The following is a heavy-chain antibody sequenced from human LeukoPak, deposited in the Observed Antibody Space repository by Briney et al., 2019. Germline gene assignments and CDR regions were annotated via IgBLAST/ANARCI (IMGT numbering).Heavy chain of an antibody. J-gene: IGHJ4*02. CDR2: IYYSGYT. V-gene: IGHV4-39*07. Sequence: PSETLSLTCTVSGSSISSSSYYWGWIRQPPGKGLEWIGSIYYSGYTYYNPSLTSRISMSIDTSKNQFSLKLSSVTAADTAVYYCASDIVVADGFFHSWGQGTPVTVSS. D-gene: IGHD3-22*01. CDR3: ASDIVVADGFFHS. CDR1: GSSISSSSYY.